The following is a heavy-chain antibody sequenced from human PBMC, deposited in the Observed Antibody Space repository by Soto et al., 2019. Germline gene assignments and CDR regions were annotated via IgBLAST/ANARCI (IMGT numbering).Heavy chain of an antibody. J-gene: IGHJ4*02. CDR1: GFAFRSYG. CDR2: ISYDGGNE. V-gene: IGHV3-30*18. CDR3: AKDTYYHDSTGYYVFDY. D-gene: IGHD3-22*01. Sequence: QVQLVESGGGVVQPGRSLGLSCTASGFAFRSYGLHWVRQAPGKGLEWVAVISYDGGNERYADSVKGRFTISRDNSKNTLYLQMNSLSAEDTAVYYCAKDTYYHDSTGYYVFDYWGQGTPVTVSS.